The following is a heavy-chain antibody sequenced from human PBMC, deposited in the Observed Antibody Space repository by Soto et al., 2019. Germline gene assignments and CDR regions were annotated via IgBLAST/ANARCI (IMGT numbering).Heavy chain of an antibody. Sequence: QVQLQQWGAGLLKPSETLSLTCAVYGGSFSGYYWSWIRQPPGKGLEWIWEINHSGSTNYNPSLKSRVTISVDTSKNQCSLKLSSVTAADTAVYYCARSTVTTGPWFDPWGQGTLVTVSS. CDR3: ARSTVTTGPWFDP. D-gene: IGHD4-17*01. CDR1: GGSFSGYY. CDR2: INHSGST. J-gene: IGHJ5*02. V-gene: IGHV4-34*01.